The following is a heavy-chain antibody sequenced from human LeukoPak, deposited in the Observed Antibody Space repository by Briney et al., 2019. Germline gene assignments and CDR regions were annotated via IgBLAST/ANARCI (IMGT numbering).Heavy chain of an antibody. V-gene: IGHV3-33*01. CDR3: ARDGASSGWYIKDDAFDI. CDR2: IWYDGSNK. J-gene: IGHJ3*02. D-gene: IGHD6-19*01. CDR1: GFTFSSYG. Sequence: PGGSLRLSCAASGFTFSSYGMHWVRQAPGKGLEWVAVIWYDGSNKYYADSVKGRFTISRDNSKNTLYLQMNSLRAEDTAVYYCARDGASSGWYIKDDAFDIWGQGTMVTVSS.